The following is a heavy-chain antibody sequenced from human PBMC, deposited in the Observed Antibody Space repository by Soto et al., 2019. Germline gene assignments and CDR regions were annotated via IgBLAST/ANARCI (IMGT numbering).Heavy chain of an antibody. CDR2: ISAYNGNT. CDR1: GYTFTSYG. V-gene: IGHV1-18*04. CDR3: ARGSGGSSAFYYYYYYGMDV. D-gene: IGHD6-6*01. Sequence: ASVKVSCKASGYTFTSYGISWVRQAPGQGLEWMGWISAYNGNTNYAQKLQGRVTMTTDTSTSTAYMELRSLRSDDTAAYYCARGSGGSSAFYYYYYYGMDVWGQGTTVTVSS. J-gene: IGHJ6*02.